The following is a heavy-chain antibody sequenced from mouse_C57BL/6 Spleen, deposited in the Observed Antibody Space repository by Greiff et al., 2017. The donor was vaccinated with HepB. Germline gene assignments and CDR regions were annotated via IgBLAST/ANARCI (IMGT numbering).Heavy chain of an antibody. D-gene: IGHD2-3*01. CDR2: IYPGDGDT. Sequence: VQLQQSGPELVKPGASVKISCKASGYAFSSSWMNWVKQRPGKGLEWIGRIYPGDGDTNYNGKFKGKATLTADKSSSTAYMQLSSLTSEDSAVYFCAREGAYDGYYLFAYWGQGTLVTVSA. V-gene: IGHV1-82*01. CDR1: GYAFSSSW. J-gene: IGHJ3*01. CDR3: AREGAYDGYYLFAY.